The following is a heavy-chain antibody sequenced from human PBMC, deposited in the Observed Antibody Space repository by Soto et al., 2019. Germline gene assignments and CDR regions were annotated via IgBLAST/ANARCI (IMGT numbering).Heavy chain of an antibody. D-gene: IGHD4-4*01. Sequence: GGSLRLSCAVSGFTFSGYGMHWVRQAPGKGLEWVAVIWFDGSNKNYADSVKGRFTISRDDSKNTLYLQMNSLRAEDTAVYYCTRDRDSRRGWDYFDHWGQGTLVTVSS. CDR1: GFTFSGYG. J-gene: IGHJ4*02. CDR2: IWFDGSNK. CDR3: TRDRDSRRGWDYFDH. V-gene: IGHV3-33*01.